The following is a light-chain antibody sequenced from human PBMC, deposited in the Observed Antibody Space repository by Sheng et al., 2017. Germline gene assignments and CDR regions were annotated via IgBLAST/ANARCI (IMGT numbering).Light chain of an antibody. CDR1: QSIGNS. Sequence: EIVLTQSPDFQSVTPKEKITITCRASQSIGNSLHWYQQKPGQSPKLLIRYASQSFSGVPSRFSGSGSGTDFTLTIKKSLEGEDAATYYCHQSSDLPWTFGQGTKVEIK. V-gene: IGKV6-21*01. CDR3: HQSSDLPWT. J-gene: IGKJ1*01. CDR2: YAS.